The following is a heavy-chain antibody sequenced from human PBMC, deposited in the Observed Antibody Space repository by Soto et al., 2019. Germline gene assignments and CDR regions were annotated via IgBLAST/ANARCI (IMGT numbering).Heavy chain of an antibody. J-gene: IGHJ4*02. V-gene: IGHV4-34*01. CDR3: ARAESVERITIFGVVIRTYYFDY. Sequence: PSETLSLTCAVYGGSFSGYYWSWIRQPPGKGLEWIGEINHSGSTNYNPSLKSRVTISVDTSKNQFSLKLSSVTAADTAVYYCARAESVERITIFGVVIRTYYFDYWGQGTLVTVSS. CDR1: GGSFSGYY. D-gene: IGHD3-3*01. CDR2: INHSGST.